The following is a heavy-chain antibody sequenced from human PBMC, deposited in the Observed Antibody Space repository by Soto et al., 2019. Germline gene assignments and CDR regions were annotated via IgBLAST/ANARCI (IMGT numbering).Heavy chain of an antibody. V-gene: IGHV1-46*01. CDR1: GYTFTSYY. Sequence: ASVKVSCKASGYTFTSYYMHWLRQSPGQGLEWMGIINPSGGSTSYAQKFQGRVTMTRDTSTSTVYMELSSLRSEDTAVYYCALPGVTIFGVVLSPWGQGTLVTVSS. J-gene: IGHJ5*02. CDR3: ALPGVTIFGVVLSP. CDR2: INPSGGST. D-gene: IGHD3-3*01.